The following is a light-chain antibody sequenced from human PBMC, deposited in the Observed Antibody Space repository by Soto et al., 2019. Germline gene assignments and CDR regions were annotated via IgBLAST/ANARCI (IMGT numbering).Light chain of an antibody. Sequence: IVLPQSPGTLSLSPGYRATLSCRASQSVSSSYLAWYQQKPGQAPRLLIYGASRRATGIPDRFSGSGAGTDFTLTISRLEPEAFAVYYCQQYGSPSPFRGGTKVEIK. V-gene: IGKV3-20*01. J-gene: IGKJ4*01. CDR1: QSVSSSY. CDR2: GAS. CDR3: QQYGSPSP.